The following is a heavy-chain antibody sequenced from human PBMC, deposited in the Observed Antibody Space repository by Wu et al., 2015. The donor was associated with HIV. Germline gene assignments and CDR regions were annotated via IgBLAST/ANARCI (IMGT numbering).Heavy chain of an antibody. CDR2: IIPIFDTT. Sequence: QVQLVQSGTEVKKPGSSVKVSCKASGGTFSSYAISWVRQASGQGFEWMGRIIPIFDTTNYAQKFQGRVTITADESTNTAYMALSSLRSDDTAVYFCARDRGGGDCYCDAFDIWGQGTMLTVSS. CDR3: ARDRGGGDCYCDAFDI. CDR1: GGTFSSYA. V-gene: IGHV1-69*13. D-gene: IGHD2-21*02. J-gene: IGHJ3*02.